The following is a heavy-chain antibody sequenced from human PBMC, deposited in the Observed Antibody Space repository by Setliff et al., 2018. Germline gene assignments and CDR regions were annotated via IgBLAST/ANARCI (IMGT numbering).Heavy chain of an antibody. V-gene: IGHV5-51*01. CDR3: ARSLVGATYSVYFDY. Sequence: GESLKISCKGSGYSFSNFWIGWVRQMPGKGLEWMGIIYPGDSHTRYSPSFQGQVTMSADKSINTAYLQWRNLKASDTAIYYWARSLVGATYSVYFDYWGQGALVTVSS. D-gene: IGHD1-26*01. CDR1: GYSFSNFW. J-gene: IGHJ4*02. CDR2: IYPGDSHT.